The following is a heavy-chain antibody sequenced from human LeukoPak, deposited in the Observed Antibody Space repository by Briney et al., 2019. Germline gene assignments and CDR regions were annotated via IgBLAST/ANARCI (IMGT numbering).Heavy chain of an antibody. D-gene: IGHD6-19*01. CDR1: GFTFSSYG. Sequence: GGSLRLSCAASGFTFSSYGMHWVRQAPGKGLEWVAVVWYDGSNKYYADSVKGRFTISRDNSKNTLYLQMNSLRAEDTAVYYCARDHSSGWYSDYFDYWGQGTLVTVSS. CDR3: ARDHSSGWYSDYFDY. V-gene: IGHV3-33*01. J-gene: IGHJ4*02. CDR2: VWYDGSNK.